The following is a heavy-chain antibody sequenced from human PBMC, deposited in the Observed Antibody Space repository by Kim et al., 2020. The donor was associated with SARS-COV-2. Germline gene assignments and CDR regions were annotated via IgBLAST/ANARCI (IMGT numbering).Heavy chain of an antibody. CDR3: ARGLSGTVFDY. Sequence: GGSLRLSCAASGFPFSNSDIHWVRQAPGKGLEWVAIVSYDGNRRSYSDPVNGRFIVSRDNSKKTAYLEMNRLSIDDAAVYFCARGLSGTVFDYWGQGTQV. CDR1: GFPFSNSD. D-gene: IGHD1-7*01. CDR2: VSYDGNRR. J-gene: IGHJ4*02. V-gene: IGHV3-33*05.